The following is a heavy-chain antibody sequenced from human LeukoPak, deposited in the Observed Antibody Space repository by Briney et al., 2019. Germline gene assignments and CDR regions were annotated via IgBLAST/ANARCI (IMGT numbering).Heavy chain of an antibody. Sequence: GASVKVSCKASGYTFTSYAMHWVRQAPGQRLEWMGWINAGNGNTKYSQKFQGRVTITRDTSASTAYMGLSSLRSEDTAVYYCARVGYSYGYTYLDYWGQGTLVTVSS. CDR2: INAGNGNT. D-gene: IGHD5-18*01. CDR3: ARVGYSYGYTYLDY. J-gene: IGHJ4*02. V-gene: IGHV1-3*01. CDR1: GYTFTSYA.